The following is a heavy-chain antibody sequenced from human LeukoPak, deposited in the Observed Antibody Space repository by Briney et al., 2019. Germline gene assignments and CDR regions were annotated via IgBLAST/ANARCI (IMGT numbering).Heavy chain of an antibody. J-gene: IGHJ4*02. CDR3: ARQPLNSGTYFDY. Sequence: PSETLSLTCAVYGGSFSGYYWSWIRQPPGKGLEWIGEINHSGSTNYNPSLKSRVTISVDTSKNQFSLKLSSVTAADTAVYYCARQPLNSGTYFDYWGQGTLVTVSS. D-gene: IGHD1-26*01. CDR2: INHSGST. CDR1: GGSFSGYY. V-gene: IGHV4-34*01.